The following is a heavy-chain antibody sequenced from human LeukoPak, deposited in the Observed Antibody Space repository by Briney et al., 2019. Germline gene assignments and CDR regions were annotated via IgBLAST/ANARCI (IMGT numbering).Heavy chain of an antibody. J-gene: IGHJ4*02. CDR2: INSDGSST. V-gene: IGHV3-74*01. CDR3: ARPAHMGLRYFDWLSYPEDY. D-gene: IGHD3-9*01. Sequence: GGSLRLSCAASGFTFSSYWMHWVRQVPGKGLVWVSRINSDGSSTSYADSVKGRFTISRDNAKNTLYVQMNSLRAEDTAVYYCARPAHMGLRYFDWLSYPEDYWGQGTLVTVSS. CDR1: GFTFSSYW.